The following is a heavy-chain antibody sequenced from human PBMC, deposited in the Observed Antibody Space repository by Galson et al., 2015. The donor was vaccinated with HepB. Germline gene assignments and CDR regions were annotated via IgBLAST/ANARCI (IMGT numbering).Heavy chain of an antibody. Sequence: SVKVSCKASGGTFSSYAISWVRQAPGQGLEWMGGIIPIFGTANYAQKFQGRVTITADESTSTAYMELSSLRSEDTAVYYCARWGSARRIAAAHYYFDYWGQGTLVTVSS. D-gene: IGHD6-13*01. CDR2: IIPIFGTA. CDR1: GGTFSSYA. CDR3: ARWGSARRIAAAHYYFDY. J-gene: IGHJ4*02. V-gene: IGHV1-69*13.